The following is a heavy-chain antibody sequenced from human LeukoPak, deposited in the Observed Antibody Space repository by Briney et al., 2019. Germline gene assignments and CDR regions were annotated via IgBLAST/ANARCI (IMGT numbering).Heavy chain of an antibody. J-gene: IGHJ3*02. V-gene: IGHV4-59*01. D-gene: IGHD3-9*01. CDR2: IYYSGST. CDR1: GVSISSYY. Sequence: SETLSLTRTVSGVSISSYYWSWVRQPPGKGLEWIGYIYYSGSTNYNPSFKSRVTISVDTSTNQFSLKLSSVTTADTAVYYCVYDCAGLLTGSGRVAVDIWRRG. CDR3: VYDCAGLLTGSGRVAVDI.